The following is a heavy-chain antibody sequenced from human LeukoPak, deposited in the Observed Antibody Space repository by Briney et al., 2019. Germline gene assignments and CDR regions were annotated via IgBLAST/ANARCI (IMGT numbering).Heavy chain of an antibody. CDR1: GFTFSSYA. Sequence: PGRSLRLSCAASGFTFSSYAMHWVRQAPGKGLEWVAVISYDGSNKYYADSVKGRFTISRDNSKNTPYLQMNSLRAEDTAVYYCARLFMESENYFDYWGQGTLVTVSS. D-gene: IGHD3-3*01. V-gene: IGHV3-30-3*01. CDR2: ISYDGSNK. J-gene: IGHJ4*02. CDR3: ARLFMESENYFDY.